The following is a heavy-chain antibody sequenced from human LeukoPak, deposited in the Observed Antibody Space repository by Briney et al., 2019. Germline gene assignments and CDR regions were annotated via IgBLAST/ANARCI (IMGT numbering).Heavy chain of an antibody. CDR3: ARALSRRIASADYYYYGMDV. J-gene: IGHJ6*02. CDR1: GFTFSSYW. CDR2: INSDGSST. V-gene: IGHV3-74*01. Sequence: GGSLRLSCAASGFTFSSYWMHWVRQAPGKGLVWVSRINSDGSSTSYADSVKGRFTLSRDNAKNTLYLQMNSLRAEDTAVYYCARALSRRIASADYYYYGMDVWGQGTTVTVSS. D-gene: IGHD6-13*01.